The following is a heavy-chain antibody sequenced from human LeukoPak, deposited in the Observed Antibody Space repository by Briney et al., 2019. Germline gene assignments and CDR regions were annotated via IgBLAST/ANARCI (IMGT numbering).Heavy chain of an antibody. J-gene: IGHJ5*02. CDR3: ARDYGGNSGWFDP. V-gene: IGHV4-59*02. Sequence: SETLSLTCTVSGGSVTSYYWSWIRQPPGKGLEWIGYIYYSGSTNYNPSLKSRVTISVDTSKNQFSLKVIYVTAADAAVYYCARDYGGNSGWFDPWGQGTLVTVSS. CDR1: GGSVTSYY. D-gene: IGHD4-23*01. CDR2: IYYSGST.